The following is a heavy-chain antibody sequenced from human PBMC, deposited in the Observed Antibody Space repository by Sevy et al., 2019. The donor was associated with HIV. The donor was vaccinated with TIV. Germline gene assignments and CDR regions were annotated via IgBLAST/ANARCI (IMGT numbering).Heavy chain of an antibody. J-gene: IGHJ5*02. V-gene: IGHV1-18*01. CDR2: IGAYKGNR. CDR3: ARISTVRGKFNWFDP. D-gene: IGHD3-10*01. CDR1: GYTFSSYV. Sequence: ASVKVSCKASGYTFSSYVISWVRQAPGQGLEWMGWIGAYKGNRKYAQNLQDRVTMTTDTSTNTAYMELRSLRSDDTAVYFCARISTVRGKFNWFDPWGQGTLVTVSS.